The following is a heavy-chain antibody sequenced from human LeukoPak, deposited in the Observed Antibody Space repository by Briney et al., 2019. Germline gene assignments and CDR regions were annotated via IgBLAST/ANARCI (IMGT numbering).Heavy chain of an antibody. Sequence: PSEALSLTCTVSGGSISSSSYYWGWIRQPPGKGLEWIGSVYYSGSTYYNPSLKSRVTISVDTSNNQFSLKLSSVTAADTAVYYCVRIFGHSGNDDYWGQGTLVIVSS. CDR2: VYYSGST. D-gene: IGHD4-23*01. V-gene: IGHV4-39*01. J-gene: IGHJ4*02. CDR3: VRIFGHSGNDDY. CDR1: GGSISSSSYY.